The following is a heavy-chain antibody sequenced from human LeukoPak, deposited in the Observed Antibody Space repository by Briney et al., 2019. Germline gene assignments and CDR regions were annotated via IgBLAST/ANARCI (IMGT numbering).Heavy chain of an antibody. CDR3: ARGSAQIAEDYFDH. CDR2: IIPIFGTA. V-gene: IGHV1-69*13. CDR1: GGTFSSYA. Sequence: GASVEVSCKASGGTFSSYAISWVRQAPGQGLEWMGGIIPIFGTANYAQKFQGRVTITADESTSTAYMELSSLRSEDTAVYYCARGSAQIAEDYFDHWGQGILVTVSS. J-gene: IGHJ4*02. D-gene: IGHD6-13*01.